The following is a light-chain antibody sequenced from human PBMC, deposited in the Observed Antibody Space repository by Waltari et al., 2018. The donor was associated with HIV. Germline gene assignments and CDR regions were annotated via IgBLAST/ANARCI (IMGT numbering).Light chain of an antibody. CDR2: DAS. CDR1: QSVSSSY. Sequence: EIVLTQSPATLSLSPGERATLSCGASQSVSSSYLAWYQQKPGLAPRLLNYDASSRPTGIPDRFSGSGSGTDFTLTISRLEPEDFAVYYCQQYGSSPRTFGQGTKVEIK. CDR3: QQYGSSPRT. J-gene: IGKJ1*01. V-gene: IGKV3D-20*01.